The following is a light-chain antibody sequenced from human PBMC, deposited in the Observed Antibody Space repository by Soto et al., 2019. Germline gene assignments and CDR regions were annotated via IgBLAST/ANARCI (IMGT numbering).Light chain of an antibody. J-gene: IGKJ3*01. V-gene: IGKV3-11*01. CDR3: QQRSNWPPA. CDR1: QSVSSY. Sequence: EIVFTPSPATLSLSPGERATLSCRASQSVSSYLAWYQQKPGQAPRLLIYDASNRATGIPARFSGSGSGTDFTLTISSLETEDFAVYYCQQRSNWPPAFGPGTKVDIK. CDR2: DAS.